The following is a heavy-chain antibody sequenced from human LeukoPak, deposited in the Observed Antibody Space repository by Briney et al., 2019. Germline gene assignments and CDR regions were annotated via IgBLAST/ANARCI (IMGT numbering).Heavy chain of an antibody. CDR2: INHCGST. Sequence: SETLSLTCAVYGGSFSGYYWSWIRQPPGKGLEWIGEINHCGSTNYNPSLKSRVTISVDTSKNQFSLKLSSVTAADTAVYYCAIPGYCSSTSCYVYAFDIWGQGTMVTVSS. D-gene: IGHD2-2*01. CDR3: AIPGYCSSTSCYVYAFDI. J-gene: IGHJ3*02. V-gene: IGHV4-34*01. CDR1: GGSFSGYY.